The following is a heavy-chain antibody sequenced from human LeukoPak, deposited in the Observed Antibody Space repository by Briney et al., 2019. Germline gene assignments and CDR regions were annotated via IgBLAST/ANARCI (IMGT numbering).Heavy chain of an antibody. Sequence: GGSLRLSCAASGFTFSDHYMSWIRQAPGKGLEWISYISSSGSTIHYADSVKGRFTISRDNAKNSLYLQMSSLRAEDTAVYYCAKGRHGIAVAGTVDYWGQGTLVTVSS. CDR3: AKGRHGIAVAGTVDY. CDR1: GFTFSDHY. V-gene: IGHV3-11*01. CDR2: ISSSGSTI. D-gene: IGHD6-19*01. J-gene: IGHJ4*02.